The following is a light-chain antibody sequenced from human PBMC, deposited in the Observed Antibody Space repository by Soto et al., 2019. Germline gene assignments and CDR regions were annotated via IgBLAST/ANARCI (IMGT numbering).Light chain of an antibody. CDR3: QQYNNWPPWT. Sequence: ILMTQSPATLSVSPGERATLSCRASQSVSNNLAWYQLKPGQAPRLLIYDASTRATGIPARFSGSVSGTEFTLTIAGLQSEDFAVYYCQQYNNWPPWTFGQGNKVEIK. J-gene: IGKJ1*01. CDR1: QSVSNN. CDR2: DAS. V-gene: IGKV3-15*01.